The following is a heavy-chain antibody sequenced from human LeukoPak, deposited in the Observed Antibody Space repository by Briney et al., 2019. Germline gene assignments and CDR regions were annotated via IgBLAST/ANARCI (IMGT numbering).Heavy chain of an antibody. J-gene: IGHJ6*02. CDR1: GFTFSSND. V-gene: IGHV3-23*01. CDR2: ISSGGGDT. CDR3: AKAEGATLYYYGVDV. Sequence: GGSLRLSCVASGFTFSSNDMSWVRQAPGKGLEWVSTISSGGGDTYIADSVKGRFTISRDNSKYTLYLQMNRLRADDTAVYYCAKAEGATLYYYGVDVWGQGTTVTVSS.